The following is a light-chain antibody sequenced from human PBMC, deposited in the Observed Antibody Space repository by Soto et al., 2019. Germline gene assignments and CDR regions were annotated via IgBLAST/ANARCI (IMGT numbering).Light chain of an antibody. V-gene: IGKV3-20*01. CDR1: ESISRRY. CDR3: QQFGTSSLVT. J-gene: IGKJ3*01. CDR2: GAS. Sequence: EIVLTQSPGTLSLSPGERATLSCRASESISRRYLGWYQQKPGQAPRLLIYGASSRATGIPDRFSGSGSGTDFTLTISGLEPEDFAVYYCQQFGTSSLVTFGPGTKVDIK.